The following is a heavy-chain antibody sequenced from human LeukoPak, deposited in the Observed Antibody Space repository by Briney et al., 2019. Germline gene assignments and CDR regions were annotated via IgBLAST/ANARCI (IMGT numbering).Heavy chain of an antibody. Sequence: AGESLKISCKGSGYSVTNYWIGWVRQMPGKGLEWMGMIYPGDSDTKYSPSFQGQVTMSVDKSISTAYLQWGSLKASDTAMYYCARPAYGSWSYYDYWGQGTLVTVSS. CDR1: GYSVTNYW. CDR2: IYPGDSDT. D-gene: IGHD3-10*01. CDR3: ARPAYGSWSYYDY. V-gene: IGHV5-51*01. J-gene: IGHJ4*02.